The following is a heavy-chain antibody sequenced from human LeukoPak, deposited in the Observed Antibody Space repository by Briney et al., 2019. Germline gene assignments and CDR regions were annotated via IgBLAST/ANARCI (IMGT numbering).Heavy chain of an antibody. V-gene: IGHV4-39*01. J-gene: IGHJ4*02. CDR3: ASGCSGGSCYSIYFDY. D-gene: IGHD2-15*01. CDR2: IYYSGST. Sequence: SETLSLTCTVSGGSISSGDYYWGWIRQPPGKGLEWIGSIYYSGSTYYNPSLKSRVTISVDTSKNQFSLKLSSVTAADTAVYYCASGCSGGSCYSIYFDYWGQGTLVTVSS. CDR1: GGSISSGDYY.